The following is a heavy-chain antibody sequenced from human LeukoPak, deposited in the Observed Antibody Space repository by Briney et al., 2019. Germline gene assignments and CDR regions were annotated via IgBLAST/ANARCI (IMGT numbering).Heavy chain of an antibody. CDR3: ARGIAAAGTGSNWFDP. Sequence: GGSLRLSCAASGFTFNTYAMSWVRQAPGKGLEWVANIKQDGSEKYYVDSVKGRFTISRDNAKNSLYLQMNSLRAEDTAVYYCARGIAAAGTGSNWFDPWGQGTLVTVSS. CDR1: GFTFNTYA. J-gene: IGHJ5*02. V-gene: IGHV3-7*01. D-gene: IGHD6-13*01. CDR2: IKQDGSEK.